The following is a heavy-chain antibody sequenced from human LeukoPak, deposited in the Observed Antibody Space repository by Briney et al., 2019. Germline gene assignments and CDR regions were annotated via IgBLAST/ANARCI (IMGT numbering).Heavy chain of an antibody. D-gene: IGHD3-10*01. J-gene: IGHJ4*02. CDR1: GGSISSSNW. CDR3: AGRPYYYGSGSYYLGDY. V-gene: IGHV4-4*02. Sequence: ASGTLSLTCAVSGGSISSSNWWSWVRQPPGKGLEWIGEIYHSGSTNYNPSLKSRVTISVDKSKNQFSLKLSSVTAADTAVYYCAGRPYYYGSGSYYLGDYWGRGTLVTVSS. CDR2: IYHSGST.